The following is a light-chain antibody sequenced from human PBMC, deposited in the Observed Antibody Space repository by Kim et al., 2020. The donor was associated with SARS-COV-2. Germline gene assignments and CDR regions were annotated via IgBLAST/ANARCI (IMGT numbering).Light chain of an antibody. CDR3: QVWDSSSDHPV. CDR2: YDS. J-gene: IGLJ3*02. Sequence: APGKPARITCGGNNIGSKSVPWYQQKPGQAPVLVIYYDSDRPSGIPERFSGSNPGNTATLTISRVEAGDEADYYCQVWDSSSDHPVFGGGTKLTVL. V-gene: IGLV3-21*04. CDR1: NIGSKS.